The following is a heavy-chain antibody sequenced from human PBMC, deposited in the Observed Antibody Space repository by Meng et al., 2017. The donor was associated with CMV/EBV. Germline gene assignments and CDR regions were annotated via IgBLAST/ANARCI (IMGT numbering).Heavy chain of an antibody. V-gene: IGHV1-2*02. CDR2: INPNDAT. Sequence: QVHLAQSGAEVKKPXXXXKVSCEASGYKMADYYIRWMRQAPGQWLEWMGWINPNDATNYAHSFQGRVTMTRDMSMNTVYMELSRLTSDDTDVYYCARSTGWSRFDSWGLGTLVTVSS. CDR3: ARSTGWSRFDS. CDR1: GYKMADYY. D-gene: IGHD6-19*01. J-gene: IGHJ4*01.